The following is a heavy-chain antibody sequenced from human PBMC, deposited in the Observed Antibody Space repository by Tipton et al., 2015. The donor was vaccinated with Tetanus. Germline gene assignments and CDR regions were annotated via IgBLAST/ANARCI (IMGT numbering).Heavy chain of an antibody. D-gene: IGHD5-24*01. V-gene: IGHV4-61*01. CDR3: ARGVTDGYNRRFDY. Sequence: TLSLTCTVSGGSVSGSSHYWSWIRQPPGKQLEWVGYIYHSGSTNYNPSLKSRVTLSVDTSKNQFSLKLRSVTAADTAVYYCARGVTDGYNRRFDYWGQGTLVAVSP. CDR2: IYHSGST. J-gene: IGHJ4*02. CDR1: GGSVSGSSHY.